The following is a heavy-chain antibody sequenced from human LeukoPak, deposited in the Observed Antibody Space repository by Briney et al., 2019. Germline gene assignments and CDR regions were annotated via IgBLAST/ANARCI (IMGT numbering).Heavy chain of an antibody. CDR2: ISAYNGNT. Sequence: GASVKVSCKASGYTFTSYGISWVRQAPGQGREWMGWISAYNGNTNYAQKLQGRVTMTTDTSTSTAYMELRSLRSDDTAVYYCARTLGPYIVVVPASYYGMDVWGQGTTVTVSS. V-gene: IGHV1-18*01. D-gene: IGHD2-2*01. CDR3: ARTLGPYIVVVPASYYGMDV. CDR1: GYTFTSYG. J-gene: IGHJ6*02.